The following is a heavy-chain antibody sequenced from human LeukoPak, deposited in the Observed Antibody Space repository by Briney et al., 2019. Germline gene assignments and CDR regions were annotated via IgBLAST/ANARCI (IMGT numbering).Heavy chain of an antibody. D-gene: IGHD6-19*01. Sequence: SETLSLTCTVSGGSISSYYWSWIRQPPGKGLEWIGYIYYSGSTNYNPSLKSRVTISVDTSKNQFSLKLSSVTAADTAVYYCARGGEYSSGWYYFDYRGQGTLVTVSS. CDR2: IYYSGST. CDR1: GGSISSYY. CDR3: ARGGEYSSGWYYFDY. V-gene: IGHV4-59*12. J-gene: IGHJ4*02.